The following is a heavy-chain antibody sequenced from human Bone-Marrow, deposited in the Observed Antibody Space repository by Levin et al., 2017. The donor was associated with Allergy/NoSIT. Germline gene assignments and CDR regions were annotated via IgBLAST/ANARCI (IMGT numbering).Heavy chain of an antibody. CDR2: INPNGDST. Sequence: PGASVKVSCKTSGYTFSVYYIHWVRHVPGQGLEWMGIINPNGDSTGYAPKFQGRLALTTDASTYTAHMELSSLRSEDTAVYYCARDADIQLYSHFDYWGQGTLITVSS. V-gene: IGHV1-46*01. J-gene: IGHJ4*02. CDR1: GYTFSVYY. D-gene: IGHD3-9*01. CDR3: ARDADIQLYSHFDY.